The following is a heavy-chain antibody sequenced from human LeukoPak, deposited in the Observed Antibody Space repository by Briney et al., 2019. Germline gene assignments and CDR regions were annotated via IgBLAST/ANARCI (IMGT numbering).Heavy chain of an antibody. J-gene: IGHJ4*02. D-gene: IGHD6-19*01. CDR1: GFTYSGHS. CDR3: AKHCAPVPGSHPKNPTDYFED. V-gene: IGHV3-23*01. CDR2: ISSAGDVT. Sequence: GGSLRLSCAASGFTYSGHSMSWVRQAPGKGLEWVSAISSAGDVTFYADSVKGRFIVSSDQSNDILFLQMSSLRAEDTALYFCAKHCAPVPGSHPKNPTDYFEDWGQGTLVTVSS.